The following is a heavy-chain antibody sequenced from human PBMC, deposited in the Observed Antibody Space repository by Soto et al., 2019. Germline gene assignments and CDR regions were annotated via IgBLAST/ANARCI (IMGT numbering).Heavy chain of an antibody. CDR3: VSDGTKNLRDWFDP. Sequence: SETLSLTCTVSGASISGFYWSWIRKSAGKGLEWIGRIYATGTTDYNPSLKSRVMMSVDTSKKQFSLKLRSVTAADTAVYYCVSDGTKNLRDWFDPWGQGISATVSS. V-gene: IGHV4-4*07. CDR2: IYATGTT. J-gene: IGHJ5*02. CDR1: GASISGFY. D-gene: IGHD1-1*01.